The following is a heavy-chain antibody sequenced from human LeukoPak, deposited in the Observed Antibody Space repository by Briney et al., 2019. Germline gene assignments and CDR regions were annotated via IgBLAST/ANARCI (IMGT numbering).Heavy chain of an antibody. J-gene: IGHJ4*02. CDR1: GYTFTSNY. CDR3: ARSLRILQYFDGPTGY. V-gene: IGHV1-2*02. CDR2: INPNSGGT. D-gene: IGHD3-9*01. Sequence: GASVKVSCKAFGYTFTSNYMHWVRQAPGQGLEWMGWINPNSGGTNYAQKFQGRVTMTRDTSISTAYMELSRLRSDDTAVYYCARSLRILQYFDGPTGYWGQGTLVTVSS.